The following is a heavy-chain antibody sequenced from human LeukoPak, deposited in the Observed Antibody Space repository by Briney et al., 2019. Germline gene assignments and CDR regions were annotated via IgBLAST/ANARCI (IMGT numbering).Heavy chain of an antibody. CDR1: GASMSTHY. D-gene: IGHD5-18*01. J-gene: IGHJ4*02. V-gene: IGHV4-59*11. CDR2: LLDSWRT. Sequence: SETLSLTCTVSGASMSTHYWNWLRQPPGKELEWIGYLLDSWRTKDNPSLQSRVTLSADTSKNQFSLRLTSVTAADTAVYYCATIRRGSIYGYFDFWARESWSPFPQ. CDR3: ATIRRGSIYGYFDF.